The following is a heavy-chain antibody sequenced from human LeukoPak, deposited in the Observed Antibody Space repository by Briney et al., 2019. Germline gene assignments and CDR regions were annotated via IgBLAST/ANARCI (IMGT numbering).Heavy chain of an antibody. Sequence: GGSLRLSCAASGFTFSMFSMSWVRQAPGEGLEWVSLISGSGGSTYYADSVEGRFTISRDNSKNTLYLQMSSLRAEDTAVYYCARWTWGVAAAGADAFDIWGQGTMVTVSS. CDR2: ISGSGGST. D-gene: IGHD6-13*01. V-gene: IGHV3-23*01. CDR1: GFTFSMFS. CDR3: ARWTWGVAAAGADAFDI. J-gene: IGHJ3*02.